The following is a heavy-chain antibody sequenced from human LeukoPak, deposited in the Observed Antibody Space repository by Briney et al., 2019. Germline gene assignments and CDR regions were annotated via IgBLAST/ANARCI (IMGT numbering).Heavy chain of an antibody. V-gene: IGHV1-2*02. Sequence: ASVKVSCKASGYIFTGYYMHWVRQAPGQGLEWIGWINPNSGGTNYVQKFQGRVTMTRYTSISTAYMDLSRLRSDDTAVYYCASGGYSSGSDYWGQGTLVTVSS. J-gene: IGHJ4*02. CDR1: GYIFTGYY. D-gene: IGHD5-18*01. CDR2: INPNSGGT. CDR3: ASGGYSSGSDY.